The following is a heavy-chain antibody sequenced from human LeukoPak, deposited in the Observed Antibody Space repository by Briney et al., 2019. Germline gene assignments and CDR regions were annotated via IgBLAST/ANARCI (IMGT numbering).Heavy chain of an antibody. Sequence: GGSLRLSCAASGFTFSSYWMSWVRQAPGKGLEWVANIKRDGSEKYYVDSVKGRFTISRDNAKNSLYLQMNSLRAEDTAVYYCARIGVYAHYYYYMDVWGKGTTVTVSS. CDR3: ARIGVYAHYYYYMDV. CDR1: GFTFSSYW. V-gene: IGHV3-7*01. CDR2: IKRDGSEK. D-gene: IGHD2-8*01. J-gene: IGHJ6*03.